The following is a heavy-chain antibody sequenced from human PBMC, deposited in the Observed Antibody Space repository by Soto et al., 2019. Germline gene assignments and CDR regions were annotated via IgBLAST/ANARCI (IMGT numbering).Heavy chain of an antibody. V-gene: IGHV3-30*18. Sequence: QVQLVESGGGVVQPGRSLRLSCAASGFTFSSYGMHWVRQAPGKGLEWVAGISYDGINKYYADSVKGRFTISRDNSKNTLYMQMNSLRAEDTAVYYCAKSVYNWNDGFFAYGGQGTLVTVSS. CDR3: AKSVYNWNDGFFAY. CDR1: GFTFSSYG. CDR2: ISYDGINK. D-gene: IGHD1-1*01. J-gene: IGHJ4*02.